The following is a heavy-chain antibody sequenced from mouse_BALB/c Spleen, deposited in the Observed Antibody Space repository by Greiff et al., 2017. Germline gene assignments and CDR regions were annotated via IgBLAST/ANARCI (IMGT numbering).Heavy chain of an antibody. J-gene: IGHJ3*01. CDR2: ISSGGGST. CDR3: ARHNYYGTPWFAY. Sequence: EVQLVESGGGLVKPGGSLKLSCAASGFAFSSYDMSWVRQTPEKRLEWVAYISSGGGSTYYPDTVKGRFTISRDNAKNTLYLQMSSLKSEDTAMYYCARHNYYGTPWFAYWGQGTLVTVSA. V-gene: IGHV5-12-1*01. CDR1: GFAFSSYD. D-gene: IGHD1-1*01.